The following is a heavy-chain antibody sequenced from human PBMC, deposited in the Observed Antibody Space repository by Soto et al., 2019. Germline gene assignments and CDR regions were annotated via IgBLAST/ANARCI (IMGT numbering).Heavy chain of an antibody. V-gene: IGHV4-59*08. Sequence: SETLSLTCTVSGGSISSYYWSWIRQPPGKGLEWIGYIYYGGSTNYNPSLKSRVTISVDTSKNQFSLKLSSVTAADTAVYYCARQGWSSSWRYIWFDPWGQGTLVTVSS. CDR1: GGSISSYY. CDR3: ARQGWSSSWRYIWFDP. J-gene: IGHJ5*02. D-gene: IGHD6-13*01. CDR2: IYYGGST.